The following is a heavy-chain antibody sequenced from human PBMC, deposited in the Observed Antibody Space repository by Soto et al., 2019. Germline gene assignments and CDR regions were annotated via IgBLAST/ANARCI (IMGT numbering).Heavy chain of an antibody. CDR1: GYTFTSYG. V-gene: IGHV1-18*01. CDR3: ARPSRIAAAGTTSPDFDY. Sequence: GASVKVSCKASGYTFTSYGISWVRQAPGQGLEWMGWISAYNGNTNYAQKLQGRVTMATDTSTSTAYMELRSLRSDDTAVYYCARPSRIAAAGTTSPDFDYWGQGTLVTVSS. D-gene: IGHD6-13*01. J-gene: IGHJ4*02. CDR2: ISAYNGNT.